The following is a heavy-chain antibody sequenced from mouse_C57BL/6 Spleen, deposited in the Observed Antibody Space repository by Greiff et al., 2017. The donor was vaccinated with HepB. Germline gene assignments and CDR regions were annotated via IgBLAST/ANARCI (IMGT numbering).Heavy chain of an antibody. D-gene: IGHD2-4*01. J-gene: IGHJ2*01. CDR1: GYTFTDYY. Sequence: VQLQQSGPELVKPGASVKISCKASGYTFTDYYMNWVKQSHGKSLEWIGDINPNNGGTSYNQKFKGKATLTVDKSSSTAYMELRSLTSEDSAVYYCARSDIYYDYEGDYWGQGTTLTVSS. CDR2: INPNNGGT. V-gene: IGHV1-26*01. CDR3: ARSDIYYDYEGDY.